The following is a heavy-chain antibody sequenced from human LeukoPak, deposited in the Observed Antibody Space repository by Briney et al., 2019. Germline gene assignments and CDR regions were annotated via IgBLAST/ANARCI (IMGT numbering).Heavy chain of an antibody. V-gene: IGHV1-2*02. Sequence: GASVKVSCKASGYTFTGYYMHWVRQAPGQGLEWMGWINPNSGGTNYAQKFQGRVTMTRDTSISTAYMELSRLRSDDTAVYYCARPRGYCSSTSCRYYYYYGMDVWGQGTTVTVSS. J-gene: IGHJ6*02. CDR3: ARPRGYCSSTSCRYYYYYGMDV. CDR2: INPNSGGT. D-gene: IGHD2-2*01. CDR1: GYTFTGYY.